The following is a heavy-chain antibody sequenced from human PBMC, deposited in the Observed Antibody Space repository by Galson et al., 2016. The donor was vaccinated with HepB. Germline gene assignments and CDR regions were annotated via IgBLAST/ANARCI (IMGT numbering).Heavy chain of an antibody. CDR1: GYTFTDYN. Sequence: SVKVSCKASGYTFTDYNIHWLRQAPGQRLEWMGWVNIGKANIKYSQKFQGRVTITRDSSANIAYMELSSLRSEDGAVYYCSRVGNNYGMDVWGQGTTVTVSS. D-gene: IGHD1-26*01. J-gene: IGHJ6*02. CDR2: VNIGKANI. V-gene: IGHV1-3*04. CDR3: SRVGNNYGMDV.